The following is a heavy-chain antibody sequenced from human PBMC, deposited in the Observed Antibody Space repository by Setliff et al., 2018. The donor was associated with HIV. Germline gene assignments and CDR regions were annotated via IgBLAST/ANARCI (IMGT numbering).Heavy chain of an antibody. CDR3: AHCMVSEWGVSRGYPFDY. V-gene: IGHV2-5*02. CDR2: IYWDDDK. D-gene: IGHD3-22*01. Sequence: PTLVNPTQTLTLTCTFSGFSLSTSGVGVGWIRQPPGKALEWLALIYWDDDKRSSPSLKNRVTITKDTSKNQVVLTMTNLDPVDTATYYCAHCMVSEWGVSRGYPFDYWGQGTQVTVSS. J-gene: IGHJ4*02. CDR1: GFSLSTSGVG.